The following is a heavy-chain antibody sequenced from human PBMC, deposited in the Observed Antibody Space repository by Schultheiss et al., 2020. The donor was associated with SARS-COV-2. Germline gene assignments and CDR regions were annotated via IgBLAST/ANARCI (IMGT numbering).Heavy chain of an antibody. V-gene: IGHV4-59*12. CDR1: GGSISSYY. D-gene: IGHD5-12*01. CDR2: IYYSGST. CDR3: ARGGGYDSDPDY. J-gene: IGHJ4*02. Sequence: SETLSLTCTVSGGSISSYYWSWIRQPPGKGLEWIGYIYYSGSTNYNPSLKSRVTISVDTSKNQFSLKLSSVTAADTAVYYCARGGGYDSDPDYWGQGTLVTVSS.